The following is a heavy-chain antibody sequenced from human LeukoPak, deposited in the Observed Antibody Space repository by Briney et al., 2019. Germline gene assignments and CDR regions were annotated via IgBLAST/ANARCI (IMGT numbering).Heavy chain of an antibody. CDR2: INPSGGST. V-gene: IGHV1-46*01. D-gene: IGHD3-3*01. CDR1: GYTFTNYY. CDR3: ARGRRRITIFGVVWFDP. J-gene: IGHJ5*02. Sequence: ASVKVSCKASGYTFTNYYMHWVRQAPGQGLEWMGIINPSGGSTSYAQKFQGRVTMTRDTSTSTVYMELSSLRSEDTAVYYCARGRRRITIFGVVWFDPWGQGTLVTVSS.